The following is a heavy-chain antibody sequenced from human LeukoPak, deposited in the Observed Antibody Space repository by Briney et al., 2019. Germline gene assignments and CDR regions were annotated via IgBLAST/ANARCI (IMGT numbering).Heavy chain of an antibody. D-gene: IGHD5/OR15-5a*01. Sequence: PGGSLRLSCAASGFTFSTYWMSWVRQTPEKGLEFVANIRQDGSVKNYMDSLKGRSTISRDDARESLYLEINSLRADDTAVYYCARDPESSAFDLWGQGALVTVSS. CDR1: GFTFSTYW. V-gene: IGHV3-7*01. CDR2: IRQDGSVK. CDR3: ARDPESSAFDL. J-gene: IGHJ4*02.